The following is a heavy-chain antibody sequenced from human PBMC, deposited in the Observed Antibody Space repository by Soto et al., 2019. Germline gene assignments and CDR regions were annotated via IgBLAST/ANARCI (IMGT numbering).Heavy chain of an antibody. V-gene: IGHV1-8*01. J-gene: IGHJ6*02. CDR1: GYTFTSYD. CDR3: AREAPHITGATYGSGFYYYGMAV. Sequence: ASVKVSCKASGYTFTSYDINWVRQATGQGLEWMGWMNPNSGNTGYAQKFQGRVTMTRNTSISTAYMELSSLRSEDTAVYYCAREAPHITGATYGSGFYYYGMAVCRERTKVTDSS. D-gene: IGHD1-7*01. CDR2: MNPNSGNT.